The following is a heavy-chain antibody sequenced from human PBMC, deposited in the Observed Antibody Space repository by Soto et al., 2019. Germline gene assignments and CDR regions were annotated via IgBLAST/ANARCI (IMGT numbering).Heavy chain of an antibody. CDR1: ARSFSGYY. V-gene: IGHV4-34*01. D-gene: IGHD6-6*01. J-gene: IGHJ5*02. CDR3: GSRGGYSSSSGWLEP. CDR2: INQSGST. Sequence: PSETLSLTCALYARSFSGYYWIWIRQPPGKGLEWIAEINQSGSTKYNPSLKSRVTISLDTSKNLFSVKLSSVTAADTAVYYCGSRGGYSSSSGWLEPRGQGTLVSVSS.